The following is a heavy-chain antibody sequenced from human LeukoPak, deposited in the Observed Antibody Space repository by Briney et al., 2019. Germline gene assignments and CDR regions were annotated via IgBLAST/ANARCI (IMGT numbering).Heavy chain of an antibody. CDR2: INPNSGGT. CDR3: ARDFNNWNRKPYFDY. V-gene: IGHV1-2*02. J-gene: IGHJ4*02. D-gene: IGHD1-20*01. CDR1: GYTFTGYY. Sequence: ASVKVSCKASGYTFTGYYMHWVRQAPGQGLEWMGWINPNSGGTNYAQKFQGRVTMTRDTSISTAYMELSRLRSDDTAVYYCARDFNNWNRKPYFDYWGQGTLVTVSS.